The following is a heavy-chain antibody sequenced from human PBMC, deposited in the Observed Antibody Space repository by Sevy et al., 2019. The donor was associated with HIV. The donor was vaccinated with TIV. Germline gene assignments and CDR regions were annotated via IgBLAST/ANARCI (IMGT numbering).Heavy chain of an antibody. D-gene: IGHD2-15*01. CDR2: ISDGGSST. V-gene: IGHV3-23*01. CDR3: AKELDCSGGSCYLDYYYYGVDV. Sequence: GGSLRLSCAASGFTFSSYAMTWVRQAPGKGLEWVSVISDGGSSTYYADSVKGRFTISRDNSKNTLYLQMNSLRAEDTAVYYCAKELDCSGGSCYLDYYYYGVDVWGQGTTVTVSS. J-gene: IGHJ6*02. CDR1: GFTFSSYA.